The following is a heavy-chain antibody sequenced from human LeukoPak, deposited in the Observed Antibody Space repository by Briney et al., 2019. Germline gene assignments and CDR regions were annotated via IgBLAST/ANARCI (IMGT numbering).Heavy chain of an antibody. CDR1: GFTFRTYW. CDR2: INQDGSEK. J-gene: IGHJ4*02. V-gene: IGHV3-7*03. D-gene: IGHD3-22*01. CDR3: ASHSSGYYGD. Sequence: GGSLRLSCAASGFTFRTYWMTWARQAPGKGLEWVAYINQDGSEKYYVDSVKGRFTISRDNAKNSLYLQMNSLRAEDTAVYYCASHSSGYYGDWGQGTLVTVSS.